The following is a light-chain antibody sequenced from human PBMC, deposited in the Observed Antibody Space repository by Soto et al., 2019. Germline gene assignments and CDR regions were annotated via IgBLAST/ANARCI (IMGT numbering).Light chain of an antibody. CDR3: QQRSNWPRT. J-gene: IGKJ2*01. V-gene: IGKV3-11*01. CDR2: DAS. CDR1: VSVSSY. Sequence: EIVLTQSPATLSLSPGERATLSCRASVSVSSYLAWYQQKPGQAPRLLIYDASNRATGIPARFSGSGSGTDFTLTISSLEPEDVAAYYCQQRSNWPRTFGQGTKLEIK.